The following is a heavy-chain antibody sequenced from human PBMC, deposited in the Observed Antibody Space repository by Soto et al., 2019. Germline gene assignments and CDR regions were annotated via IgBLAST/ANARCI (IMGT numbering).Heavy chain of an antibody. V-gene: IGHV3-23*01. J-gene: IGHJ6*02. CDR2: ISGSGGST. CDR3: AKDGQLWSNGDYYYYGMDV. Sequence: EVQLLESGGGWVQPGGSLRLSCAASGLTFSSYAMSWVRQAPGKGLEWVSAISGSGGSTYYADSVKGRFTISRDNSKNTLYLQMNSLRAEDTAVYYCAKDGQLWSNGDYYYYGMDVWGQGTTVTVSS. D-gene: IGHD5-18*01. CDR1: GLTFSSYA.